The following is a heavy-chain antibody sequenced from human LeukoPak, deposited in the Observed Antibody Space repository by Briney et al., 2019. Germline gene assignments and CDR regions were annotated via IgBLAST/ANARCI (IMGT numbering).Heavy chain of an antibody. CDR1: GYTFTSYG. CDR3: AREDIYYYYYGMDV. V-gene: IGHV1-18*01. J-gene: IGHJ6*02. D-gene: IGHD2-15*01. CDR2: TSAYNGNT. Sequence: GASVKVSCKASGYTFTSYGISWVRQAPGQGLEWMGWTSAYNGNTNYAQKLQGRVTMTTDTSTSTAYMELRSLRSDDTAVYYCAREDIYYYYYGMDVWGQGTTVTVSS.